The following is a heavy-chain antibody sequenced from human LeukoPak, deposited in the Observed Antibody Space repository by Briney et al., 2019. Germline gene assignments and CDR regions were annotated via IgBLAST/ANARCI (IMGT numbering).Heavy chain of an antibody. Sequence: GGSLRLSCAASGFALRSYTVTWVRQAPGKGLEWASSISSTSAYIYYAESVKGRFSISRDNVDNVVHLQMSSLRNEDTAFYYCARVAVAGPTGWFDSWGQGTLVTVSS. V-gene: IGHV3-21*01. J-gene: IGHJ5*01. CDR3: ARVAVAGPTGWFDS. CDR2: ISSTSAYI. D-gene: IGHD6-19*01. CDR1: GFALRSYT.